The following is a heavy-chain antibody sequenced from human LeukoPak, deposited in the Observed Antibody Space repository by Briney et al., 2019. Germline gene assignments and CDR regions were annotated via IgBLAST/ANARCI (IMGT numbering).Heavy chain of an antibody. CDR3: ARGLGPSDEIYYYGMDV. D-gene: IGHD5-24*01. Sequence: ASVKVSCKASGYTFTNYGISWVRQAPGQGLEWMGWISTYYGHTSYAQKVQGRVTMTTDTSTSTAYMELRSLRSDDTAVYYCARGLGPSDEIYYYGMDVWGQGTTVTVSS. V-gene: IGHV1-18*01. CDR2: ISTYYGHT. J-gene: IGHJ6*02. CDR1: GYTFTNYG.